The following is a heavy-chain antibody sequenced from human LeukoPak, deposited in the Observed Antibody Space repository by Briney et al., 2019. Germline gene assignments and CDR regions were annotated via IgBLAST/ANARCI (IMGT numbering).Heavy chain of an antibody. J-gene: IGHJ6*03. Sequence: PGGSLRLSCAASGFTFSSYGMHGVRQAPGKGLEWVAFIRYDGNSKYSAESMKGRFTISRDNSKNTLYLQMNSLRPEDTAVYYCAKDQTLRQPYYMDVWGKGTTVTVSS. CDR3: AKDQTLRQPYYMDV. CDR1: GFTFSSYG. CDR2: IRYDGNSK. V-gene: IGHV3-30*02.